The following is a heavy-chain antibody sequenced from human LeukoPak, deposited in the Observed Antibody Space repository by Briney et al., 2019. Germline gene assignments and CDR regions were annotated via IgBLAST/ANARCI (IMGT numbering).Heavy chain of an antibody. D-gene: IGHD6-19*01. Sequence: SETLSLTCTVSGYSISSGYYWGWIRQPPGKGLEWIGSIYYSGSTYYNPSLKSRVTISVDTSKNQFSLKLSSVTAADTAVYYCARVTVAQRDYYYYMDVWGKGTTVTVSS. CDR3: ARVTVAQRDYYYYMDV. J-gene: IGHJ6*03. V-gene: IGHV4-38-2*02. CDR1: GYSISSGYY. CDR2: IYYSGST.